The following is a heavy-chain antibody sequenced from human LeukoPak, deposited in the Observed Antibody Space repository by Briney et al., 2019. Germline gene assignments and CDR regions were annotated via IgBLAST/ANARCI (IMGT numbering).Heavy chain of an antibody. CDR1: GGSISRSGYY. J-gene: IGHJ5*02. Sequence: SETLSLTCTVSGGSISRSGYYWGWIRQPPGRGLEWIGSIYYFGSTYYNPSLKSRVTISVDTSKNQFSLKLNSVTAADTAVYYCARQGHNWNDGGVNWFDPWGQGALVTVSS. V-gene: IGHV4-39*01. CDR3: ARQGHNWNDGGVNWFDP. D-gene: IGHD1-20*01. CDR2: IYYFGST.